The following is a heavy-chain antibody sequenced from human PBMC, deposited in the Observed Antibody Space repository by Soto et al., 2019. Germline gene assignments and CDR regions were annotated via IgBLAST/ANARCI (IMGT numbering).Heavy chain of an antibody. CDR3: ARGVGNSAPDY. J-gene: IGHJ4*02. CDR1: GYTFTSYA. CDR2: INAGNGNT. D-gene: IGHD1-7*01. Sequence: QVQLVQSGAEEKKPGASVKVSCKASGYTFTSYAMHWVRQAPGQRLEWMGWINAGNGNTKCSQKFQGRVTITRDTSASTAYMELSSLRSEDTAVYYCARGVGNSAPDYWGQGTLVTVSS. V-gene: IGHV1-3*05.